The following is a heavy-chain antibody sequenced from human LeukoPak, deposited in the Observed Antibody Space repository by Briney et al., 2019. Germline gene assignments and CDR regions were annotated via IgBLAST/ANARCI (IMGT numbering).Heavy chain of an antibody. J-gene: IGHJ3*02. CDR1: GYTFTGYY. V-gene: IGHV1-2*02. CDR3: AREYCSGGSCYYTHLLNDGFDI. CDR2: INPNSGGT. D-gene: IGHD2-15*01. Sequence: ASVKVSCKASGYTFTGYYMHWVRQAPGQGLEWMGWINPNSGGTNYAQKFQGRVTMTRDTSISTAYMELSGLRSDDTAVYYCAREYCSGGSCYYTHLLNDGFDIWGQGTMVTVSS.